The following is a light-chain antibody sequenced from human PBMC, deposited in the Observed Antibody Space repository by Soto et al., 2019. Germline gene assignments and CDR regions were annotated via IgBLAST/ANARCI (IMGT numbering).Light chain of an antibody. J-gene: IGKJ4*01. Sequence: LTQSPVTLSLAHGERATLSCRASQSVSGYLAWYQQKPGQAPRLLIYDVSNRATGIPARFSGSGSGTDFTLTISSLEPEDFAIYYCQQRSNWPLTFGGGTKVDIK. V-gene: IGKV3-11*01. CDR2: DVS. CDR3: QQRSNWPLT. CDR1: QSVSGY.